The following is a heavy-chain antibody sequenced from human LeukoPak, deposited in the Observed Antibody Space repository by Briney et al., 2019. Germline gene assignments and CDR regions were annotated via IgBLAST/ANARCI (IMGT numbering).Heavy chain of an antibody. CDR3: ARDGEEYYFDY. CDR2: IYRGGST. J-gene: IGHJ4*02. D-gene: IGHD2-21*01. Sequence: GGSLRLSCAASGFTVSSNYMSWVRQAPGKGLEWVSVIYRGGSTYYADSVKGRFTISRDNSKNTLYLQMNSLRAEDTAVYYCARDGEEYYFDYWGQGTLVTVSS. CDR1: GFTVSSNY. V-gene: IGHV3-53*01.